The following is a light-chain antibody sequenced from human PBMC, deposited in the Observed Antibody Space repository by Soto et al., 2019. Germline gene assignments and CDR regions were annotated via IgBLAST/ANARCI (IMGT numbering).Light chain of an antibody. CDR3: RSYAGSNNLYV. V-gene: IGLV2-8*01. J-gene: IGLJ1*01. CDR2: DVS. CDR1: RSEVSGYHS. Sequence: QSVLTQPPPAAGSPGQLVTISCPGSRSEVSGYHSVSWYQQHPGKATTCTIDDVSKRPSGLPDRFPGSKSRHSPSLTVSGLQPEDEADYYCRSYAGSNNLYVFGTGTKVTVL.